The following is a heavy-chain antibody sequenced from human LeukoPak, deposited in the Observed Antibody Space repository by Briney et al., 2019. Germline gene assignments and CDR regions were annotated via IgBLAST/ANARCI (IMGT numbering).Heavy chain of an antibody. CDR1: GFTFSSYS. CDR3: ARDGRGWAYFDY. V-gene: IGHV3-21*01. Sequence: AGGSLRLSRAASGFTFSSYSMNWVRQAPGKGLEWVSSISSSSSYIYYADSVKGRFTISRDNAKNSLYLQMNSLRAEDTAVYYCARDGRGWAYFDYWGQGTLVTVSS. CDR2: ISSSSSYI. D-gene: IGHD6-19*01. J-gene: IGHJ4*02.